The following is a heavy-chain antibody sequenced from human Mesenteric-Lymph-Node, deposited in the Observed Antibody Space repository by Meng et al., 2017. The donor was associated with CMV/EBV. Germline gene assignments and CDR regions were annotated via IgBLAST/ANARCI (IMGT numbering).Heavy chain of an antibody. Sequence: QVQLTELGVGLLDPSETLSRTFAVYGGCFSGYSWNWIRQPPGKGLEWIGEIHHSGSTNYNPSLKSRVTISVDTSKNQFSLKVTSVTAADTAVYYCAPGAGSGSSNWFDPWGQGTLVTVSS. D-gene: IGHD3-10*01. CDR2: IHHSGST. J-gene: IGHJ5*02. V-gene: IGHV4-34*02. CDR1: GGCFSGYS. CDR3: APGAGSGSSNWFDP.